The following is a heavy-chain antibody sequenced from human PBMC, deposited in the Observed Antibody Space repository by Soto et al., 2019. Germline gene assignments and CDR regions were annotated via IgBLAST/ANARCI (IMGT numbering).Heavy chain of an antibody. Sequence: PGESLKISCRTSGYRFTSYWIACVRQMPGKGLEWMGIIFPSASDTRYSPSFQGQVTISADRATSTFFVQWASLKASDTAVYFCAGKGKSGDFKWFGPLGQGAMVTVSS. D-gene: IGHD2-21*02. V-gene: IGHV5-51*01. CDR1: GYRFTSYW. J-gene: IGHJ5*02. CDR2: IFPSASDT. CDR3: AGKGKSGDFKWFGP.